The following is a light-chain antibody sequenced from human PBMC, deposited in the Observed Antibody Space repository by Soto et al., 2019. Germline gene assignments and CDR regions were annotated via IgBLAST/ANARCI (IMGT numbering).Light chain of an antibody. Sequence: EVVVTQSPDTLSLSPGETATLSCRASQSVSSSVAWYQHKPGQSPRLVVYSGYKRAPGIPARFSGSGSGTDFTLTISSLESDDFAIYYCQQRDSWLRAFGPGTKVEVK. J-gene: IGKJ1*01. CDR1: QSVSSS. CDR2: SGY. CDR3: QQRDSWLRA. V-gene: IGKV3-11*01.